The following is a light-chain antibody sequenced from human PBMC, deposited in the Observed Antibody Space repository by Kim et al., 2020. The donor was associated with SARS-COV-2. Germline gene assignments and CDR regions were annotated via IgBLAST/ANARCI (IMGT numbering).Light chain of an antibody. CDR1: DIGSKN. Sequence: SYELTQPLSVSVALGQTARVTCGGNDIGSKNVQWYQQKPGQAPVLVIYRDNNRPSGIPERFSGSNSGNTATLTISRAQAGDEADYYCQVWDSSTWVFGGGTQLTVL. V-gene: IGLV3-9*01. CDR2: RDN. J-gene: IGLJ3*02. CDR3: QVWDSSTWV.